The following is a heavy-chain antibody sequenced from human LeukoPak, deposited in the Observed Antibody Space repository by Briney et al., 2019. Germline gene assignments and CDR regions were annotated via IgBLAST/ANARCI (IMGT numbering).Heavy chain of an antibody. CDR1: GFTFSTCV. Sequence: GGSLRLSCAASGFTFSTCVMAWVRQAPGKGLEWVSAISASAGSTYHADSVKGRFTISRDNAKNTLHLQMNSLRAEDTAVYYCARDPESGTWQFDYWGQGTLVAVSS. V-gene: IGHV3-23*01. CDR3: ARDPESGTWQFDY. J-gene: IGHJ4*02. D-gene: IGHD1-14*01. CDR2: ISASAGST.